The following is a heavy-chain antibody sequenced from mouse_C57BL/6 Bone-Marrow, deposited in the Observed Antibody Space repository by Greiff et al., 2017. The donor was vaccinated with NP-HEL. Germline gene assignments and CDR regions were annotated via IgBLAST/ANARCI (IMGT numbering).Heavy chain of an antibody. Sequence: QVQLKESGPGLVQPSQSLSITCTVSGFSLTSYGVHWVRQSPGKGLEWLGVIWSGGSTDYNAAFISRLSISKDNSKSQVFFKMNSLQADDTAIYNCARDYYGSWFADWGQGTLVTVSA. CDR1: GFSLTSYG. D-gene: IGHD1-1*01. CDR2: IWSGGST. CDR3: ARDYYGSWFAD. J-gene: IGHJ3*01. V-gene: IGHV2-2*01.